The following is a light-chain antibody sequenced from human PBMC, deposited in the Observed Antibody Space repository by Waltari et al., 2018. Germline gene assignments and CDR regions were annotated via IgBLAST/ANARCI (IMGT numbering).Light chain of an antibody. CDR1: HVGRKS. CDR2: DDS. CDR3: HLWDSSSDHVI. Sequence: SYVLTQPPSVSLAPGQTATITCGGAHVGRKSVHWYQQKPGQAPGLVVFDDSDRPAGVPERFSGANSGNTATLTISRVEAGDEADYYCHLWDSSSDHVIFGGGTKLTVL. V-gene: IGLV3-21*02. J-gene: IGLJ2*01.